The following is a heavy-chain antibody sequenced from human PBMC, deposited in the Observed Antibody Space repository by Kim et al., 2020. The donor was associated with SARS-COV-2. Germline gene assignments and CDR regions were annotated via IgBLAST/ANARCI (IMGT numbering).Heavy chain of an antibody. CDR2: INHSGST. CDR3: ARGRNDILTGYYFMGRSPDWFDP. V-gene: IGHV4-34*01. Sequence: SETLSLTCAVYGGSFSGYYWSWIRQPPGKGLEWIGEINHSGSTNYNPSLKSRVTISVDTSKNQFSLKLSSVTAADTAVYYCARGRNDILTGYYFMGRSPDWFDPWGQGTLVTVSS. D-gene: IGHD3-9*01. CDR1: GGSFSGYY. J-gene: IGHJ5*02.